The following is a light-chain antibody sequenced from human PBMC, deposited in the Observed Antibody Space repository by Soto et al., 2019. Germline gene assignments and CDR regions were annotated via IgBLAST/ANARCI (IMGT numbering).Light chain of an antibody. CDR2: DAS. V-gene: IGKV3-11*01. CDR1: QRIRNQ. Sequence: VVLTQSPGTLSLPPGGRFTLSCRASQRIRNQLIWYQQKPGQTPRLLIYDASNRATGIPARFSGSGFGTDFSLTISSLEPEDFAVYYCHHRDDRSPMYSFGQGTNLEI. J-gene: IGKJ2*01. CDR3: HHRDDRSPMYS.